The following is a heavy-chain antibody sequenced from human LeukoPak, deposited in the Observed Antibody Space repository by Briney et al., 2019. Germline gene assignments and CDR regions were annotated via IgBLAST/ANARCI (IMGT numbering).Heavy chain of an antibody. J-gene: IGHJ6*02. CDR1: GGPFSGYY. CDR3: ARGGRAVADMRLSYYGMDV. D-gene: IGHD6-19*01. CDR2: INHSGST. V-gene: IGHV4-34*01. Sequence: SSETLSLTCAVYGGPFSGYYWSWIRQPPGKGLEWIGEINHSGSTNYNPSLKSRVTISVDTSKNQFSLKLSSVTAADTAVYYCARGGRAVADMRLSYYGMDVWGQGTTVTVSS.